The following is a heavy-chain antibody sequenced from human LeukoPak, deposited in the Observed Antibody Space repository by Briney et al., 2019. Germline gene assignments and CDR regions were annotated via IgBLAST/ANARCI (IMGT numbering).Heavy chain of an antibody. V-gene: IGHV7-4-1*02. CDR2: INTDTGNP. J-gene: IGHJ4*02. D-gene: IGHD3-3*01. CDR3: ARGTYYNFWSGSFDY. CDR1: GYNFSNNA. Sequence: ASVKVPCKASGYNFSNNAMNWVRQAPGQGLEWMGWINTDTGNPTYAQGFTGRFVFSLDTSVSTAYLQISSLKAEDTAVYFCARGTYYNFWSGSFDYWGQGTLVTVSS.